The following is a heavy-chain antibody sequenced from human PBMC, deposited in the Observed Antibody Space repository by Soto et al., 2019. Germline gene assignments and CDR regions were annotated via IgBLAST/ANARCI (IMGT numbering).Heavy chain of an antibody. CDR2: VNSSGNVT. V-gene: IGHV1-46*03. CDR3: ATEAGDSEAFDI. J-gene: IGHJ3*02. D-gene: IGHD4-17*01. Sequence: QVQLVQSGAEVKKPGDSVKISCKTFGYTFTRFYIHWVRQAPGHGLEWMGIVNSSGNVTSFAPKFQGRVTTTRATSRGTVYMDLVSLKSDDTAVYYCATEAGDSEAFDIWGQGTVVTVSS. CDR1: GYTFTRFY.